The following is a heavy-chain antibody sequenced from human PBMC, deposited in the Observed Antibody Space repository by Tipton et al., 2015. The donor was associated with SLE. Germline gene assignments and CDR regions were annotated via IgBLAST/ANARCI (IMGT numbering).Heavy chain of an antibody. CDR3: AKEAFKRGAFDI. CDR2: INWNSGSI. V-gene: IGHV3-9*01. J-gene: IGHJ3*02. Sequence: SLRLSCAASGFKFDDCAMHWVRQRPGKGLEWVAGINWNSGSIGYADSVQGRFTISRDNAKNSLYLQMNSLRPEDTALYYCAKEAFKRGAFDIWGQGSMVTVSS. CDR1: GFKFDDCA.